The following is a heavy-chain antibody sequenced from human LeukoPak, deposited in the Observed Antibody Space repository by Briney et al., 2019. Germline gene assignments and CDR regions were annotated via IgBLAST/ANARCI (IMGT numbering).Heavy chain of an antibody. J-gene: IGHJ5*02. CDR2: IYYSGST. Sequence: SETLSLTCTVSGGSISSGGYYWSWIRQHPGKGLEWIGYIYYSGSTYYNPSLKSRVTISVDTSKNQFSLKLSSVTAADTAVYYCARGMTTGPDPWGQGTLVTVSS. V-gene: IGHV4-31*03. D-gene: IGHD4-17*01. CDR1: GGSISSGGYY. CDR3: ARGMTTGPDP.